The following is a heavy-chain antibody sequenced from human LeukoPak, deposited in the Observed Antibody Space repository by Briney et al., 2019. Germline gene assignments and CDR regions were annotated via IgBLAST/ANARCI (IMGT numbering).Heavy chain of an antibody. CDR1: GFSFSTAD. J-gene: IGHJ4*02. CDR2: LRSGGNGK. CDR3: AKDLFGSGSYEY. Sequence: PGGSLRLSCAASGFSFSTADMHWVRQAPGKGLEWVAFLRSGGNGKYYAGSVKGRFTISRDNSKNTLFLQMNSLRAEDTAVYYCAKDLFGSGSYEYWGQGTLVTVSS. D-gene: IGHD3-10*01. V-gene: IGHV3-30*02.